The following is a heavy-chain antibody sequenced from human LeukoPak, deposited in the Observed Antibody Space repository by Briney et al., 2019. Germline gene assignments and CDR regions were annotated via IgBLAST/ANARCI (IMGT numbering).Heavy chain of an antibody. CDR2: VYYSGST. J-gene: IGHJ4*02. CDR1: GGSISSYY. CDR3: ARHHIQHPHYFDY. V-gene: IGHV4-59*08. Sequence: PSETLSLTCTVSGGSISSYYWSWIRQPPGKGLEWIGYVYYSGSTNYNPSLKSRVTISVDTSENQFSLKLSAVTAADTAVYYCARHHIQHPHYFDYWGQGTLVTVSS.